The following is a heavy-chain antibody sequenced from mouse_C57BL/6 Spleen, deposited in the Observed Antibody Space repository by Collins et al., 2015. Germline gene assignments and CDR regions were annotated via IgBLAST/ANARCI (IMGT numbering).Heavy chain of an antibody. CDR3: ARRHYRPTLGAMDY. J-gene: IGHJ4*01. Sequence: QVQLQQPGAELVKPGASVKLSCKASGYTFTSYWMHWVKQRPGQGLEWIGMIHPNSGSTNYNEKFKSKATLTVDKSSSTAYMQLSSLTSEDSAVYYCARRHYRPTLGAMDYWGQGTSVTVSS. CDR2: IHPNSGST. V-gene: IGHV1-64*01. D-gene: IGHD5-1*01. CDR1: GYTFTSYW.